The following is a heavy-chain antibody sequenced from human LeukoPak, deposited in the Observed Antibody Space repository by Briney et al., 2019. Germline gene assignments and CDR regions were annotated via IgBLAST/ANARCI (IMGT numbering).Heavy chain of an antibody. J-gene: IGHJ4*02. CDR2: IYPGDSDT. Sequence: GESLKISCQGSGYSFTKDWIGWVGQMPGKGLEWMAIIYPGDSDTSYSPSYQGKVSISVDKSISTAYLQWSSLKASDTAMYYCARRYYGSASYSDGFDYWGQGTLVTVSS. CDR3: ARRYYGSASYSDGFDY. V-gene: IGHV5-51*01. D-gene: IGHD3-10*01. CDR1: GYSFTKDW.